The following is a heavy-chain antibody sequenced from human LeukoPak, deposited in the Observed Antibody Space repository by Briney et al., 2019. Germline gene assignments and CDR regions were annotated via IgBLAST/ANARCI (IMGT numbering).Heavy chain of an antibody. D-gene: IGHD2-15*01. CDR1: GGTFSSYA. V-gene: IGHV1-69*04. CDR3: ASVEIGYCSGGSCYPRY. CDR2: IIPILGIA. J-gene: IGHJ4*02. Sequence: GGSVKVSCKASGGTFSSYAISWVRQAPGQGLEWVGRIIPILGIANYAQKFQGRVTINADKSTSTAYIELSRLRSEDTTVHYCASVEIGYCSGGSCYPRYWGQGTLVTVSS.